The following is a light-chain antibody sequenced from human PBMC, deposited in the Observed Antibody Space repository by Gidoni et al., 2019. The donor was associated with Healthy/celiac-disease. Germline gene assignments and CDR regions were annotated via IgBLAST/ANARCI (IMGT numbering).Light chain of an antibody. J-gene: IGKJ4*02. CDR1: QDISNY. V-gene: IGKV1-33*01. Sequence: DIQMTPSPSSLSASVGDRVTITCQASQDISNYLNWYQQKPGKDPKLLIYDASNLETRVPSRFSGSGSETDFTFSSSNLQPEDIATYYCQQYDNLLTFGEGTKVEIK. CDR3: QQYDNLLT. CDR2: DAS.